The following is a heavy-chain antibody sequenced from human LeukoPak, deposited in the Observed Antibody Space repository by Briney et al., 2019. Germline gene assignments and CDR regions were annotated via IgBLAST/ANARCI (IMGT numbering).Heavy chain of an antibody. D-gene: IGHD6-13*01. CDR3: ARDEQQLGDYFDY. Sequence: GGSLRLSCAASGFTFSSYSMNWVRQAPGKGLEWVSSISSSSSYIYYADSVKGRFTISRDNAKNSLYLQMNSLRAEDTAVYYCARDEQQLGDYFDYWGQGTLVTVSS. J-gene: IGHJ4*02. CDR1: GFTFSSYS. V-gene: IGHV3-21*01. CDR2: ISSSSSYI.